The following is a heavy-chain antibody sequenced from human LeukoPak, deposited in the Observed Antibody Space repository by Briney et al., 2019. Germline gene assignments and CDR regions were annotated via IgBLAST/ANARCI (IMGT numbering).Heavy chain of an antibody. CDR2: VNPNTGLT. V-gene: IGHV1-8*01. CDR3: ARAFSSGWGYDAFDL. Sequence: ASVKVPCKASGYTFTSSDINWVRQATGQGLEWMGWVNPNTGLTAYAQKFQGRVTMTTNTSINTAYMDLSSLRFEDTAVYYCARAFSSGWGYDAFDLWGQGTMVTVSS. D-gene: IGHD6-19*01. CDR1: GYTFTSSD. J-gene: IGHJ3*01.